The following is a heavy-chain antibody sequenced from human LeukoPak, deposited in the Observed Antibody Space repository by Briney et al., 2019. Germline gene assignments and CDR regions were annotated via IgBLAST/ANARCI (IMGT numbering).Heavy chain of an antibody. CDR2: ISGSGDST. J-gene: IGHJ6*02. D-gene: IGHD3-22*01. CDR1: GFTFSSYA. CDR3: ARYYDSSGYYYGAYYYGMDV. Sequence: GGSLRLSCAASGFTFSSYAMSWVRQASGKGLEWVSAISGSGDSTYYADSVKGRFTISRDNSKNTLYLQMNSLRAEDTAVYYCARYYDSSGYYYGAYYYGMDVWGQGTTVTVSS. V-gene: IGHV3-23*01.